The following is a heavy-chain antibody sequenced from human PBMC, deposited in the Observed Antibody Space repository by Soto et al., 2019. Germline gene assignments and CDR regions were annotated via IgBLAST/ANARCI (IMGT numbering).Heavy chain of an antibody. CDR1: GFTFSSYA. Sequence: GGSLRLSCAASGFTFSSYAMHWVRQATGKGLEWVSAIGTAGDTYYPGSVKGRFTISRENAKNSLYLQMNSLRAGDTAVYYCARLGSYGSGSYGAFDIWGQGTMVTVSS. J-gene: IGHJ3*02. CDR3: ARLGSYGSGSYGAFDI. D-gene: IGHD3-10*01. V-gene: IGHV3-13*01. CDR2: IGTAGDT.